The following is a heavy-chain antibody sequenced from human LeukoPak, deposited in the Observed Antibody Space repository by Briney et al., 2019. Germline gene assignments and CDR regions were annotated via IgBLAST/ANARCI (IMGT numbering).Heavy chain of an antibody. J-gene: IGHJ4*02. Sequence: PSETLSLTCTVSGGSVSSYYWRWIRQPPGKGLECIGYIYYSGSTNYNPSHKSRVTISVDTSKNQFSLKLSSVTAADTAVYYCARGLRWPVPYFDYWGQGTLVTVSS. D-gene: IGHD4-23*01. CDR3: ARGLRWPVPYFDY. V-gene: IGHV4-59*02. CDR1: GGSVSSYY. CDR2: IYYSGST.